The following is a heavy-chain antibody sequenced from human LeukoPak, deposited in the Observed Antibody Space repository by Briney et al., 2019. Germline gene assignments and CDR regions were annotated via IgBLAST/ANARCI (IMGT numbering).Heavy chain of an antibody. V-gene: IGHV1-2*02. CDR1: GYTFTGYY. CDR2: INPNSGGT. Sequence: ASVKVSCKASGYTFTGYYMHWVRQAPGQGLEWMGWINPNSGGTNYARKFQGRVTMTRDTSISTAYMELSRLRSDDTAVYYCARIIAAAGYYFNYWGQGTLVTVSS. D-gene: IGHD6-13*01. J-gene: IGHJ4*02. CDR3: ARIIAAAGYYFNY.